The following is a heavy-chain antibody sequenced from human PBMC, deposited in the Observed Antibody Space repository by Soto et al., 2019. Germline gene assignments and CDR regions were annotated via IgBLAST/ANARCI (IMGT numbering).Heavy chain of an antibody. J-gene: IGHJ4*02. D-gene: IGHD6-13*01. Sequence: ASVKVSCKASGYTFTSYYMHWVRQSPGQGLEWMGIINPSGGSTSYAQKFQGRVTMTRDTSTSTVYMELSSLRSEDTAVYYCAREARQQLVPGYYFDYWGQGTLVTVSS. CDR3: AREARQQLVPGYYFDY. V-gene: IGHV1-46*01. CDR2: INPSGGST. CDR1: GYTFTSYY.